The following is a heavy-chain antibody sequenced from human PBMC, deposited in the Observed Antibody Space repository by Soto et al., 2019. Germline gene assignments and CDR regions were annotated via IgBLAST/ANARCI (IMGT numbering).Heavy chain of an antibody. D-gene: IGHD6-13*01. CDR2: IDPSDSYT. CDR3: ASGCSSSWHQRGWFDP. J-gene: IGHJ5*02. V-gene: IGHV5-10-1*01. Sequence: GKGLEWMGRIDPSDSYTNYSPSFQGHVTISADKSISTAYLQWSSLKASDTAMYYCASGCSSSWHQRGWFDPWGQGTLVTVSS.